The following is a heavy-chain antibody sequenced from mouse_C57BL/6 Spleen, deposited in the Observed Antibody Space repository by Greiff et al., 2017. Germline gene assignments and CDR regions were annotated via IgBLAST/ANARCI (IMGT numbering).Heavy chain of an antibody. CDR3: ARGNWGSYYFDY. V-gene: IGHV1-82*01. CDR1: GYAFSSSW. Sequence: VQLQQSGPELVKPGASVKISCKASGYAFSSSWMNWVKQRPGKGLEWIGRIYPGDGDTNYNGKFKGKATLTADKSSSTAYMQLSSLTSEDSAVYFCARGNWGSYYFDYCGQGTTLTVSS. J-gene: IGHJ2*01. CDR2: IYPGDGDT. D-gene: IGHD4-1*01.